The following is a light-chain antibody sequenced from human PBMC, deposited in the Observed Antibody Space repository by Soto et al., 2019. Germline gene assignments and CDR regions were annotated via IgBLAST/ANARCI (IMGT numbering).Light chain of an antibody. CDR3: QQYGSSPGIT. CDR2: DAS. Sequence: EIVLTQSPATLSLSPGETATLSCRTSHRVSSYLAWYQPKPGQATRLFFYDASNRATGIPARFSGSGSGTDSTLTISSLEPEDFAVYYCQQYGSSPGITFGQGTRLEI. J-gene: IGKJ5*01. V-gene: IGKV3-11*01. CDR1: HRVSSY.